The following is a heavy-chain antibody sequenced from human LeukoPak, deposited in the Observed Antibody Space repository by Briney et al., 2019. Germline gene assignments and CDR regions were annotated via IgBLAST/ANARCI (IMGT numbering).Heavy chain of an antibody. Sequence: GGSLRLSCEASGFTFSHYNINWVRQAPGRGLEWVSSFDTSSTHMNYADSVKGRFTISRDNARNSLYLQMHSLTVEDTAVYFCARSLVGAVIDYWGQGTLVTVSS. CDR3: ARSLVGAVIDY. V-gene: IGHV3-21*06. J-gene: IGHJ4*02. CDR2: FDTSSTHM. CDR1: GFTFSHYN. D-gene: IGHD1-26*01.